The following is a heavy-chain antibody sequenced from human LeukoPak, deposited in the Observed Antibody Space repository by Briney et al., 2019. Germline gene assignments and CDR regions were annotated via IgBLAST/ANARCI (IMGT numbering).Heavy chain of an antibody. V-gene: IGHV3-48*02. CDR2: ISSRSSTI. D-gene: IGHD5-18*01. J-gene: IGHJ4*02. Sequence: GGSLRLSCTASGFTFSDYNMNWVRQAPGKGLEWISYISSRSSTINYADSVKGRFTISRDNAQNSLHLQMNSLRDEDTAVYYCARDVDTGLVTPPLDYWGQGTLVTVSS. CDR1: GFTFSDYN. CDR3: ARDVDTGLVTPPLDY.